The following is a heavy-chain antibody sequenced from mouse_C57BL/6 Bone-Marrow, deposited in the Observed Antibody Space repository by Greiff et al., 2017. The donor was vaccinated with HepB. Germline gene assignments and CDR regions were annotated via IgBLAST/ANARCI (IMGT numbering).Heavy chain of an antibody. J-gene: IGHJ1*03. D-gene: IGHD2-4*01. CDR2: IHPNSGST. CDR1: GYTFTSYW. CDR3: ARSDYDDGWYFDV. Sequence: QVQLKQPGAELVKPGASVKLSCTASGYTFTSYWMHWVKQRPGQGLEWIGMIHPNSGSTTYNETFKSKATLTVDTSSSTAYMQPSSLTSEDSEVYYYARSDYDDGWYFDVWGTGTTVTVAS. V-gene: IGHV1-64*01.